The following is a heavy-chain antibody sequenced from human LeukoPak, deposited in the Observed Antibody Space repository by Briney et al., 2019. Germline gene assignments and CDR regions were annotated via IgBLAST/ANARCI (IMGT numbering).Heavy chain of an antibody. V-gene: IGHV3-11*01. J-gene: IGHJ4*02. CDR1: GFTFSDYY. D-gene: IGHD6-13*01. CDR2: ISRNSRTT. Sequence: GGSLRLSCAASGFTFSDYYMSWIRQAPGEGLEWLSYISRNSRTTFYAESVKGRFTISRDNAKNSLYLQLNSLRADDTAVYYCARISETAIIEAAEDLWGQGALVTVSS. CDR3: ARISETAIIEAAEDL.